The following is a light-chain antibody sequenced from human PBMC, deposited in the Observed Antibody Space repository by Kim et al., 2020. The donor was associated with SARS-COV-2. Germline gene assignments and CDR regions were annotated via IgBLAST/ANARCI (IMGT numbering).Light chain of an antibody. J-gene: IGKJ1*01. CDR3: QQYYSYSRT. CDR1: QSISSW. V-gene: IGKV1-5*03. Sequence: DIQMTQSPSTLSASVGDRVTITCRASQSISSWLAWYQQKPGKAPKLLIYKASSLESGVPSSFSGSGSGTEFTLTISSLQPDDFATYYCQQYYSYSRTFGQGTKVEIK. CDR2: KAS.